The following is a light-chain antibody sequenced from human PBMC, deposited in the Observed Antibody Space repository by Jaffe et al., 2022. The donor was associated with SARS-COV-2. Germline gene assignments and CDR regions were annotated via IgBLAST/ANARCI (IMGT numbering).Light chain of an antibody. CDR1: QSVSSY. J-gene: IGKJ3*01. Sequence: EVVLTQSPGTLSLSPGERAILSCRASQSVSSYLGWYQQKPGQAPRLLIYDASNRAPGIPARFSGSGSGTDFTLTISSLEPEDFAVYYCQQRSKWPLTFGPGTKVDIK. CDR2: DAS. CDR3: QQRSKWPLT. V-gene: IGKV3-11*01.